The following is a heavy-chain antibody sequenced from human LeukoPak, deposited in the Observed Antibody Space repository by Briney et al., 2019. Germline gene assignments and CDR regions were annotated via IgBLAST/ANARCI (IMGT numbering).Heavy chain of an antibody. J-gene: IGHJ3*02. Sequence: GGSPRLSCVASGFTFSSYSMNWVRQAPGKGLEWVANINQDGGTKYYRDFAKGRFTISRDNAQNSLYLQMNSLRAEDTAVYYCASLFLCYGCSSSSDAFNIWGQGTMVTVSS. CDR3: ASLFLCYGCSSSSDAFNI. V-gene: IGHV3-7*01. CDR1: GFTFSSYS. D-gene: IGHD6-6*01. CDR2: INQDGGTK.